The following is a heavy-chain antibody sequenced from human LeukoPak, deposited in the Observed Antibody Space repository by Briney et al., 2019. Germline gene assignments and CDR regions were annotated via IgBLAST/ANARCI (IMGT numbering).Heavy chain of an antibody. D-gene: IGHD5-12*01. CDR2: VYYTGST. V-gene: IGHV4-59*01. CDR3: AKDGGGGYVTDWYFDL. CDR1: GGSISSYY. Sequence: SETLSLTCTVSGGSISSYYWNWIRQPPGKGLEWIGYVYYTGSTNYNPSLKGRVTISVDTSKNQFSLKLTSVTAADTAVYYCAKDGGGGYVTDWYFDLWGRGTLVAVSS. J-gene: IGHJ2*01.